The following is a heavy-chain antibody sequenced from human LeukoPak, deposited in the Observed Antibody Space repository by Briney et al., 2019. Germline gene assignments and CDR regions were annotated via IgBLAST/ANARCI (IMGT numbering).Heavy chain of an antibody. CDR2: IIPILGIA. J-gene: IGHJ3*02. CDR3: ARGLGYCSSTSCPPDI. CDR1: GGTFSSYA. Sequence: ASVKVSCKASGGTFSSYAISWVRQAPGQGLEWMGRIIPILGIANYAQKFQGRVTITADKSTSTAYMELSSLRSEDTAVYYCARGLGYCSSTSCPPDIWGQGTMVTVSS. V-gene: IGHV1-69*04. D-gene: IGHD2-2*01.